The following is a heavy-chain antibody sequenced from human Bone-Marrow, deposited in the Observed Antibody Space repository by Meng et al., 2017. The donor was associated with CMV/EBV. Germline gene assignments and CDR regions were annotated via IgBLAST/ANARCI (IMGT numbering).Heavy chain of an antibody. Sequence: GESLKISCEASGFIFDDYGMSWVRQASGKGLEWVSGINWNGESTGYADSVQGRFTISRDNARNTLYLQMNSLRAEDTAVYYCARAPRGSPGNYWGQGTLVTVSS. J-gene: IGHJ4*02. D-gene: IGHD1-26*01. V-gene: IGHV3-20*04. CDR3: ARAPRGSPGNY. CDR2: INWNGEST. CDR1: GFIFDDYG.